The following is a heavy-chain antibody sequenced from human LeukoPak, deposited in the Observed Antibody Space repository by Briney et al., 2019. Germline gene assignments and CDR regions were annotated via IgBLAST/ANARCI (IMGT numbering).Heavy chain of an antibody. V-gene: IGHV3-21*01. CDR1: GFTFSSYN. J-gene: IGHJ4*02. CDR2: ISSSSIYI. D-gene: IGHD1-26*01. CDR3: ARGELWKYYFDY. Sequence: PGGSLRLSCAASGFTFSSYNMNWVRRAPGKGLEWVSSISSSSIYIYYADSVKGRFTFSRDNAKNSLYLQMNSLRAEDTAVYYCARGELWKYYFDYWGQGTLVTVSS.